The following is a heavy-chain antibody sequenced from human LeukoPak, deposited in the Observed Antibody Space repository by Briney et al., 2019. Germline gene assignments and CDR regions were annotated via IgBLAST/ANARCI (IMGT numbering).Heavy chain of an antibody. CDR1: GFTFSNYW. Sequence: PLGVLRLSYAASGFTFSNYWMSWVRQAPGKGLEWVANINQDGSEKKYADSVKGRFTVSRDNAKNSLYLQMNSLRAEDTAVYYCARARSSPSCQNCSYFQHWGQGTLVTVSS. D-gene: IGHD2-2*01. V-gene: IGHV3-7*01. CDR3: ARARSSPSCQNCSYFQH. CDR2: INQDGSEK. J-gene: IGHJ1*01.